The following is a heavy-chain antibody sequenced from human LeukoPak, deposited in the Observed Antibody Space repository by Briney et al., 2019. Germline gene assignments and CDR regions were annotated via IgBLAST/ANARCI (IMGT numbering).Heavy chain of an antibody. Sequence: GGSLRLSCAAPGFTFSSYAMHWVRQAPGRGLERVAFISYDGSEKYYADSVKGRFTISRDNSKNTLYLQMNSLRADETALYYCVKDRDLQGGNYFDPWGQGTLVTVSS. CDR3: VKDRDLQGGNYFDP. CDR1: GFTFSSYA. J-gene: IGHJ5*02. CDR2: ISYDGSEK. D-gene: IGHD4-11*01. V-gene: IGHV3-30*18.